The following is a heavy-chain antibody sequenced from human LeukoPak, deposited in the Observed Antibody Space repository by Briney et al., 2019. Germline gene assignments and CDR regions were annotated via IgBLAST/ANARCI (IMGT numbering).Heavy chain of an antibody. CDR2: ISSSGSTI. CDR1: GFTFSDFH. CDR3: ARDSDVDTAMVH. V-gene: IGHV3-11*04. D-gene: IGHD5-18*01. Sequence: PGGSLRLSCAASGFTFSDFHMNWIRQAPGKGLEWVSYISSSGSTIYYADSVKGRFTISRDNAKNSLYLQMNSLRAEDTAVYYCARDSDVDTAMVHWGQGTLVTVSS. J-gene: IGHJ4*02.